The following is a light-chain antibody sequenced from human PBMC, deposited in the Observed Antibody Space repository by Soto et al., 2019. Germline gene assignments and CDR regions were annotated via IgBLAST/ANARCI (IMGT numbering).Light chain of an antibody. CDR1: QRVSSY. J-gene: IGKJ4*01. Sequence: DIVLTQSPATLSLSPGQTATLSCRASQRVSSYLAWYQQKPGQAPRLLIYAAATRATDIPARFSGRGSGTEFTITISSLQSEDFALYYCQQYNNWPLTFGGGTMVDI. CDR2: AAA. CDR3: QQYNNWPLT. V-gene: IGKV3-15*01.